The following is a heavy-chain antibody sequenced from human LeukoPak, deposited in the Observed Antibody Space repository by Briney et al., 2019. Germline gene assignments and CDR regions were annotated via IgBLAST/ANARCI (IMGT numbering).Heavy chain of an antibody. J-gene: IGHJ1*01. CDR1: GFTFSSYG. CDR2: IWYDGSNK. CDR3: AKDQYYDSSGYHLEYFQH. Sequence: GGSLRLSXAASGFTFSSYGMHWVRQAPGKGLEWVAVIWYDGSNKDYADSVKGRFTISRDNSKNTLYLQMNSLRAEHTAVSYWAKDQYYDSSGYHLEYFQHWGQGTLVTVSS. D-gene: IGHD3-22*01. V-gene: IGHV3-33*06.